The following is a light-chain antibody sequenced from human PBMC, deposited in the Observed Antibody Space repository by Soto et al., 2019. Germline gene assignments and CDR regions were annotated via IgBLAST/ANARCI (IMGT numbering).Light chain of an antibody. CDR3: RAYDRSLGALV. J-gene: IGLJ2*01. V-gene: IGLV1-40*01. CDR1: SSNIGAGYA. CDR2: TNT. Sequence: QPVLTQPPSVSGAPGQRVTISCTGSSSNIGAGYAVHWYQQVPGTVPKLLIYTNTYRPSGVPDRFSGSKSGTSASLAITGLQAADEDDYYCRAYDRSLGALVFGGGTKLTVL.